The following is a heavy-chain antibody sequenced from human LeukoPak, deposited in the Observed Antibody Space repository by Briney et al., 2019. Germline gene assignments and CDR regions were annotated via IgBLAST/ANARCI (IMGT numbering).Heavy chain of an antibody. CDR2: FDPEQGEM. J-gene: IGHJ4*02. D-gene: IGHD3-9*01. CDR3: ATGGPWDLLKY. Sequence: ASVKVSCKVSGDTLTELSTHWVRQAPGKGREWMGGFDPEQGEMIYAQKLQGRVTMTEDRSTDTAYMELSSLRSEDTAVYYCATGGPWDLLKYWGQGTLVTVSS. V-gene: IGHV1-24*01. CDR1: GDTLTELS.